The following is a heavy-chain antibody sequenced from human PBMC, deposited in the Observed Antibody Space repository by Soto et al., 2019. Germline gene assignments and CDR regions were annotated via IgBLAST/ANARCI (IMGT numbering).Heavy chain of an antibody. V-gene: IGHV4-39*01. J-gene: IGHJ3*02. CDR1: GVSISSSSYY. CDR3: ARQGTSLWLFLSIVPPSTFAI. CDR2: IYYSRTT. D-gene: IGHD2-2*01. Sequence: SETLSLTCSVSGVSISSSSYYWGSIRQPPGKGLEWIGSIYYSRTTFHNQSLKSRVSISVDTAKNHFSLNLTSVTAADTAVYYCARQGTSLWLFLSIVPPSTFAIWGQGTTVTVSS.